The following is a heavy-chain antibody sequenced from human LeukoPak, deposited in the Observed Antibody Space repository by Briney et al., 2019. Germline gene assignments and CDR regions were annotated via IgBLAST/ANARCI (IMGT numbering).Heavy chain of an antibody. J-gene: IGHJ4*02. D-gene: IGHD6-6*01. CDR3: AGGIGIAAPDY. CDR1: GGSISSSSYY. Sequence: SSETLSLTCTVSGGSISSSSYYWGWIRQPPGKGLEWIGSIYYSGSTNYNPSLKSRVTISVDTSKNQFSLKLSSVTAADTAVYYCAGGIGIAAPDYWGQGTLVTVSS. CDR2: IYYSGST. V-gene: IGHV4-39*07.